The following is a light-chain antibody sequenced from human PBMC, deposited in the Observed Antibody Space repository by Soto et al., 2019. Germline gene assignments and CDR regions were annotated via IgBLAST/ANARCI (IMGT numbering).Light chain of an antibody. J-gene: IGKJ1*01. Sequence: EIVMTQSPATLSVSPGERVTLSCRASQSVSSNLAWYQQKPGQAPRLLIYGASTRATGIPARFSGSGSATEFTLTISSLQSEDFAVYYCQKYNNWPPWTFGQGTKVEIK. CDR3: QKYNNWPPWT. V-gene: IGKV3-15*01. CDR2: GAS. CDR1: QSVSSN.